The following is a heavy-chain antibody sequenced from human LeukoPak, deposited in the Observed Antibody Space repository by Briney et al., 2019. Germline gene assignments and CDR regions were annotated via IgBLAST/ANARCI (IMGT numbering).Heavy chain of an antibody. Sequence: PSETLSLTCTVSGGSISSGGYYWSWIRQPPGKGLEWIGYIYHSGSTYYNPSLKSRVTISVDRSKNQFSLKLSSVTAADTAVYYCASVVVPAAKKVYHRGAFDIWGLGTMVTVSS. D-gene: IGHD2-2*01. CDR3: ASVVVPAAKKVYHRGAFDI. CDR1: GGSISSGGYY. V-gene: IGHV4-30-2*01. J-gene: IGHJ3*02. CDR2: IYHSGST.